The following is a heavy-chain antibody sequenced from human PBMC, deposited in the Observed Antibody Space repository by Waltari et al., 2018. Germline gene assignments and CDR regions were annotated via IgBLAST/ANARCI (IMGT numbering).Heavy chain of an antibody. J-gene: IGHJ4*02. Sequence: HLEELGPGLVRPSGTLSLICAVSGDSMSDTDCWSWVRQAPGKGLEWIGQVRGDRRTNYTPSFASRVTVALDTSSAQFSLKVTSATAADTAVYYCARDRGRGLYLDSWGQGILVTVTP. CDR1: GDSMSDTDC. CDR3: ARDRGRGLYLDS. CDR2: VRGDRRT. D-gene: IGHD2-15*01. V-gene: IGHV4-4*02.